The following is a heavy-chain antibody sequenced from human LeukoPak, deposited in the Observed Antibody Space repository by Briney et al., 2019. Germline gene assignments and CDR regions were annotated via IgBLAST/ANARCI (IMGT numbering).Heavy chain of an antibody. V-gene: IGHV1-18*01. D-gene: IGHD3-9*01. CDR1: GYTFTSYG. Sequence: ASVKVSCKASGYTFTSYGISWVRQAPGQGLEWMGWISAYNDNTNYAQKLQGRVTMTTDTSTSTAYMELRSLRSDDTAVYYCARVHYDILTGYAYFDYWGQGTLVTVSS. CDR3: ARVHYDILTGYAYFDY. CDR2: ISAYNDNT. J-gene: IGHJ4*02.